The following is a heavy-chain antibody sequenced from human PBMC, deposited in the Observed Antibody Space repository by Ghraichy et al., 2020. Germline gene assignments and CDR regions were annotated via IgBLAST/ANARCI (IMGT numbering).Heavy chain of an antibody. CDR2: IDHSGST. V-gene: IGHV4-34*01. D-gene: IGHD5-12*01. CDR3: ARATIRDVMDV. CDR1: GGSFSGYH. J-gene: IGHJ6*02. Sequence: ESLNISCAVYGGSFSGYHWTWIRQPPGKGLECIGEIDHSGSTNHNPSLRSRVTMSIDTSRNQFSLKLSYVTAADTAVYYCARATIRDVMDVWGQGTTVTVSS.